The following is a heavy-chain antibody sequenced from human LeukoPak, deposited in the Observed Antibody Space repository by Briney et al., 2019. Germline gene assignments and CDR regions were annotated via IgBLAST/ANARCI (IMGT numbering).Heavy chain of an antibody. Sequence: SETLSLTCTVSGGSISGTYYWSWIRQPPGKGLEWIGYIYYTGTTDSNPSLKSRVTISLDTSKNKFSLNLSSVTAADTAVYYCARRWVYDKRAFDAWGQGTMVTVSS. D-gene: IGHD3-16*01. J-gene: IGHJ3*01. CDR3: ARRWVYDKRAFDA. CDR1: GGSISGTYY. CDR2: IYYTGTT. V-gene: IGHV4-59*08.